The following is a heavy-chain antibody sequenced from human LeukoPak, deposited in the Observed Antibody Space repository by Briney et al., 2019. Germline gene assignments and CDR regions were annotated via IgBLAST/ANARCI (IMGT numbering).Heavy chain of an antibody. CDR1: GFTFSSYV. J-gene: IGHJ4*02. D-gene: IGHD3-10*01. V-gene: IGHV3-23*01. CDR2: ISGSGGST. CDR3: AKVGGSGSYYLMGY. Sequence: PGGSLRLSCAASGFTFSSYVMSWVRQAPGKGLEWVSAISGSGGSTYYADSVKGRFTISRDNSKNTLYLQMNSLRAEDTAVYYCAKVGGSGSYYLMGYWGQGTLVTVSS.